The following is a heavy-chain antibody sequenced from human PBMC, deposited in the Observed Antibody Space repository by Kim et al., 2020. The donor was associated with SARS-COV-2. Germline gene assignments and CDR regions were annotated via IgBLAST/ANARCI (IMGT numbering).Heavy chain of an antibody. CDR1: GFTFSSYA. CDR2: ISSNGGST. Sequence: GGSLRLSCSASGFTFSSYAMHWVRQAPGKGLEYVSAISSNGGSTYYADSVKGRFTISRDNSKNTLYLQMSSLRAEDTAVYYCVKDRRVVATGADYWGQGTLVTVSS. D-gene: IGHD5-12*01. V-gene: IGHV3-64D*06. CDR3: VKDRRVVATGADY. J-gene: IGHJ4*02.